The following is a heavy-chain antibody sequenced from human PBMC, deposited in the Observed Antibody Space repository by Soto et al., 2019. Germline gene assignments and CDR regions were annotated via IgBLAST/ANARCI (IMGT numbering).Heavy chain of an antibody. D-gene: IGHD6-19*01. CDR1: GFTFSSYA. Sequence: EVQLLESGGGLVQPGESLRLSCAASGFTFSSYAMSWLRQAPGTGLEWVSGISGSTGYTYYADSVKGRFTISRDNSKNTLSLQMNSLRDVDTAVYYCAKTCTSGWYAFDYWGQGTLVTVSS. CDR2: ISGSTGYT. CDR3: AKTCTSGWYAFDY. V-gene: IGHV3-23*01. J-gene: IGHJ4*02.